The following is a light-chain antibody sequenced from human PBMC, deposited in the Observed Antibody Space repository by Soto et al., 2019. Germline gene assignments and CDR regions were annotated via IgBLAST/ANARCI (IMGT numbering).Light chain of an antibody. V-gene: IGKV3-20*01. J-gene: IGKJ2*01. Sequence: ETVLTQSPGTLSLSPGERATLSCRASQSVTSRYLACYQQKPGKAPRLLIYGASNRATGIPDRFSGSGSGTEFTLTISRLEPEDFEVYYCQQYITSNPMYTFGQGTKLEIK. CDR2: GAS. CDR1: QSVTSRY. CDR3: QQYITSNPMYT.